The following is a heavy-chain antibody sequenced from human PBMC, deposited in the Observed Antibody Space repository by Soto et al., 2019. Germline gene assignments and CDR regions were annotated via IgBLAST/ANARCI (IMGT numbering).Heavy chain of an antibody. D-gene: IGHD6-13*01. V-gene: IGHV4-4*02. CDR2: MHHIGTI. J-gene: IGHJ4*02. CDR3: ARGLDSASWYVDS. Sequence: QVQLQESGPGLVKPSGTLSLTCAVSGGSISSTNWWRWVRQPPGKGLEWVGEMHHIGTINYNPSLQSRVTISIDKSTTNFSLSPTSVTAADTAVYYCARGLDSASWYVDSWGQGTLVTVSS. CDR1: GGSISSTNW.